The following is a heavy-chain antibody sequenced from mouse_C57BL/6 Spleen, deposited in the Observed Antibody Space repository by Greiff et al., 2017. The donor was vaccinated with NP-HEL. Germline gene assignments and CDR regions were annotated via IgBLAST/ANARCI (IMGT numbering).Heavy chain of an antibody. CDR1: GFTFTDYY. J-gene: IGHJ2*01. CDR2: IRNKANGYTT. CDR3: ARYKIYYDYEGYYFDY. V-gene: IGHV7-3*01. Sequence: EVKLVESGGGLVQPGGSLSLSCAASGFTFTDYYMSWVRQPPGKALEWLGFIRNKANGYTTEYSASVKGRFTISRDNSQSILYLQMNALRAEDSATYYCARYKIYYDYEGYYFDYWGQGTTLTVSS. D-gene: IGHD2-4*01.